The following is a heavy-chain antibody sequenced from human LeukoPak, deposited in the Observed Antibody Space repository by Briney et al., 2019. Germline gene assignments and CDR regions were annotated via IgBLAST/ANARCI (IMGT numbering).Heavy chain of an antibody. J-gene: IGHJ4*02. V-gene: IGHV3-74*01. Sequence: PGGSLRLSCAASGFTFSYYWMHWVRQAPGTGLVLVSRINSAWSSASYADSVKGRFTISRVNAKNTLYLQMNSLRAEDTAVYYCAREVGSAPFEYWGQGSLVTVSS. D-gene: IGHD5-12*01. CDR3: AREVGSAPFEY. CDR2: INSAWSSA. CDR1: GFTFSYYW.